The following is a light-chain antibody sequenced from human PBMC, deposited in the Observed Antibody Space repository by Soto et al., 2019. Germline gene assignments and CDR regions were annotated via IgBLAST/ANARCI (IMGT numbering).Light chain of an antibody. J-gene: IGLJ2*01. CDR1: SSDVGGYDY. CDR2: DVI. CDR3: SSYAISRDVV. Sequence: QSALTHPASVSGSPGQSITISCTGTSSDVGGYDYVSWYQQHPGKAPKLMIYDVINRPSGVSNRFSGSKSGNTASLTISGLQAEDEADYYCSSYAISRDVVFGGGTKVTVL. V-gene: IGLV2-14*01.